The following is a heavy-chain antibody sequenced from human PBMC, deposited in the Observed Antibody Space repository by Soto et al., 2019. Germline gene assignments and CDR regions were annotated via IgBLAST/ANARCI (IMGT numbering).Heavy chain of an antibody. D-gene: IGHD3-16*01. J-gene: IGHJ4*02. CDR3: ARTGPNYDYVWGSSRPDHFDY. V-gene: IGHV3-21*01. CDR1: GFTFSSYS. Sequence: GGSLRLSCAASGFTFSSYSMNWVRQAPGKGLEWVSSISSSSSYIYYADSVKGRFTISRDNAKNSLYLQMNSLRAEDTAVYYCARTGPNYDYVWGSSRPDHFDYWGQGTLVTVSS. CDR2: ISSSSSYI.